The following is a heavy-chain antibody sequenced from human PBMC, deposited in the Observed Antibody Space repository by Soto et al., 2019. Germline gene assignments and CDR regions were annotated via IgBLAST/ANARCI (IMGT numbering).Heavy chain of an antibody. CDR2: IIPIFSSA. Sequence: SVKVSCKASGGSFNSHSLSWVRQAPGQGLEWLGGIIPIFSSATYAQKLQGKVSITADESFSTIYLELSSLTPEDTAIYYFAETAGSTYILHGMDDWGPGTTVTVFS. CDR1: GGSFNSHS. J-gene: IGHJ6*01. V-gene: IGHV1-69*13. D-gene: IGHD1-1*01. CDR3: AETAGSTYILHGMDD.